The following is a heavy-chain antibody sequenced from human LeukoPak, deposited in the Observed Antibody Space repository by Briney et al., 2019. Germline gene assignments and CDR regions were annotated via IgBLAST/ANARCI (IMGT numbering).Heavy chain of an antibody. V-gene: IGHV3-30-3*01. D-gene: IGHD1-20*01. CDR2: ISYDGSNE. CDR1: GFTFSTYA. CDR3: ARDNWSYDY. J-gene: IGHJ4*02. Sequence: PGGSLRLSCAASGFTFSTYAMHWVRQAPGRGLEWVAVISYDGSNEYYADSVKGRFTISRDNSKNTLYLQVNRLRDEDTAVYYCARDNWSYDYWGEGTLVTVSS.